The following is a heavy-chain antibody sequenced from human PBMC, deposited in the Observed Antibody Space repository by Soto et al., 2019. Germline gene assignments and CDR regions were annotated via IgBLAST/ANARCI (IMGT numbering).Heavy chain of an antibody. D-gene: IGHD3-22*01. CDR1: GYTFTGYY. V-gene: IGHV1-2*02. CDR3: AREETARITMIVVVISGMDV. Sequence: ASVKVSCKASGYTFTGYYMHWVRQAPGQGLEWMGWINPNSGGANYAQKFQGRVTMTRDTSISTAYMELSRLRSDDTAVYYCAREETARITMIVVVISGMDVWGQGTTVTVSS. J-gene: IGHJ6*02. CDR2: INPNSGGA.